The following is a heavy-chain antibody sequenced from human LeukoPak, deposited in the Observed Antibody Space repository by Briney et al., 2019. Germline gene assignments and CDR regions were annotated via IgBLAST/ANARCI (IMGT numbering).Heavy chain of an antibody. J-gene: IGHJ1*01. D-gene: IGHD2-8*01. CDR2: IQWSGGIV. CDR3: ARGAKLVHCANGLCSQYCLV. Sequence: PGGTLTLSCAASGFTFDDYGMNWVRQPPGKGLEWVSGIQWSGGIVGYAEYVKGRFNIYRHNARNSLYLRMDGLRAHDTALYYCARGAKLVHCANGLCSQYCLVWGQNPLVTVSS. V-gene: IGHV3-20*04. CDR1: GFTFDDYG.